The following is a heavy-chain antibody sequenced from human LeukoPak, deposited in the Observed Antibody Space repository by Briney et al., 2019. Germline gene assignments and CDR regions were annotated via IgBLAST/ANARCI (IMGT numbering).Heavy chain of an antibody. Sequence: GGSLRLSCAASGFTFSSYWMSWVRQAPGKGLEWVANIKQDGSEKYYVDSVKGRFTISRDDAKNSLYLQMNSLRAEDTAVYYCAREYGSGSFRYWGQGTLVTVSS. V-gene: IGHV3-7*01. D-gene: IGHD3-10*01. CDR1: GFTFSSYW. CDR2: IKQDGSEK. CDR3: AREYGSGSFRY. J-gene: IGHJ4*02.